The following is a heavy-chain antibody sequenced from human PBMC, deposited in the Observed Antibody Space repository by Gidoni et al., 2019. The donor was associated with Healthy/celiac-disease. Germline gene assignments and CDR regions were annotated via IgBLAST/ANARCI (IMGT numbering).Heavy chain of an antibody. CDR2: IYYSGST. V-gene: IGHV4-31*03. D-gene: IGHD4-17*01. CDR3: ARGGYGDYAYYYYGIDV. Sequence: VQLQESGPGLVKPSQTLSLTCTVSGGSVRSGGYYWSWLRQHPWKGLDWIGYIYYSGSTYYSPSLKSRVTISVDTSKNHFSLQLSSVTAAYTAVYYCARGGYGDYAYYYYGIDVWCQGTTVTVSS. CDR1: GGSVRSGGYY. J-gene: IGHJ6*02.